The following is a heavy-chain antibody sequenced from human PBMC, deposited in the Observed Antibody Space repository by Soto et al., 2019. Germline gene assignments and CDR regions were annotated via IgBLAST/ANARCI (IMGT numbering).Heavy chain of an antibody. CDR3: AGDLPPFLNWFDP. CDR1: GYTFTSYY. J-gene: IGHJ5*02. Sequence: QVQLVQSGAEVKKPGASVKVSCKASGYTFTSYYMHWVRQAPGQGLEWMGIINPSGGSTSYAQKFQGRVSMTRDTSMSTVYMALSSLRSEDTAVYYCAGDLPPFLNWFDPWGQGTLVTVSS. CDR2: INPSGGST. V-gene: IGHV1-46*01.